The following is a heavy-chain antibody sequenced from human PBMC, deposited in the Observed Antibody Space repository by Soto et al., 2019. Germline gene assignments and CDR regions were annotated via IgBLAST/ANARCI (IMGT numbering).Heavy chain of an antibody. CDR1: GFTFSSYG. CDR3: AKGEYYYGSGSPYYGMDV. V-gene: IGHV3-30*18. Sequence: SLRLSCAASGFTFSSYGMHWVRQAPGKGLEWVAVISYDGSNKYYADSVKGRFTISRDSSKNTLYLEMNSLRPEDTAVYYCAKGEYYYGSGSPYYGMDVWGQGTTVTSP. J-gene: IGHJ6*02. D-gene: IGHD3-10*01. CDR2: ISYDGSNK.